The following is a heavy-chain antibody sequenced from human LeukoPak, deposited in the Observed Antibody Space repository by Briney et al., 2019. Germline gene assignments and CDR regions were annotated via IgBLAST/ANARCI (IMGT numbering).Heavy chain of an antibody. Sequence: SETLSLTCTVSGGPISSNSYYWGWIRQPPGKGLEWIGSIYYSGSTHYNPSLRSRVTISVDTSKNQFSLKLSSVTAADTAVFYCARQSGPSAYYYYMGVWGKGTTVTVSS. CDR2: IYYSGST. CDR3: ARQSGPSAYYYYMGV. CDR1: GGPISSNSYY. D-gene: IGHD3-3*01. V-gene: IGHV4-39*01. J-gene: IGHJ6*03.